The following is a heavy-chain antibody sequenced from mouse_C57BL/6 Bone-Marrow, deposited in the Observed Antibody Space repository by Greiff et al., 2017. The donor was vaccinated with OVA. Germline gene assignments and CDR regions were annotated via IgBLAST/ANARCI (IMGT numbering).Heavy chain of an antibody. CDR1: GFSLTSYA. D-gene: IGHD1-1*01. CDR2: IWTGGGT. CDR3: ARNPYFYGSSLDY. V-gene: IGHV2-9-1*01. Sequence: VKLVESGPGLVAPSQSLSITCTVSGFSLTSYAISLVRQPPGKGLEWLGVIWTGGGTNYNSALKSRLSISKDNSKCQVFLKMNSLQTDDTARYYCARNPYFYGSSLDYWGQGTTLTVSS. J-gene: IGHJ2*01.